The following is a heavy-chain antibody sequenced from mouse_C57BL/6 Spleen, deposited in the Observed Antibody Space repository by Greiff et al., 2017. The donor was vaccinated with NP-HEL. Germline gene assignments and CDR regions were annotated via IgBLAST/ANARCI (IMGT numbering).Heavy chain of an antibody. Sequence: DVHLVESGGGLVQPGGSLKLSCAASGFTFSDYYMYWVRQTPEKRLEWVAYISNGGGSTYYPDTVKGRFTISRDNAKNTLYLQMSRLKSEDTAMYYCARPDYYGSSYWFAYWGQGTLVTVSA. D-gene: IGHD1-1*01. CDR3: ARPDYYGSSYWFAY. V-gene: IGHV5-12*01. CDR2: ISNGGGST. J-gene: IGHJ3*01. CDR1: GFTFSDYY.